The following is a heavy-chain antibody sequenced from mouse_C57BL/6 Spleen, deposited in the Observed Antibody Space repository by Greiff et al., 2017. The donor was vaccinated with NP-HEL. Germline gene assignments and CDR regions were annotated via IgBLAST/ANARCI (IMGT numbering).Heavy chain of an antibody. CDR3: TRSIYDGCHWYFDV. CDR1: GYTFTDYE. Sequence: QVQLQQSGAELVRPGASVTLSCKASGYTFTDYEMHWVKQTPVHGLEWIGAIDPATGGTAYNQKFKGKATLTADKSSSTAYMQLRSLTSDDSAVYYCTRSIYDGCHWYFDVWGTGTTVTVSS. V-gene: IGHV1-15*01. J-gene: IGHJ1*03. CDR2: IDPATGGT. D-gene: IGHD2-3*01.